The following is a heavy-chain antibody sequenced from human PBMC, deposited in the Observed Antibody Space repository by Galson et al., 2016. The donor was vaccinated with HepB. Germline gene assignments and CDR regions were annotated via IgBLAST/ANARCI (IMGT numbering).Heavy chain of an antibody. J-gene: IGHJ4*02. CDR3: ARVWGGFSPH. CDR1: GFSISSGFH. Sequence: SETLSLTCTVSGFSISSGFHWGWIRQSPGKGLEFIGTVYHSGSAYPNPSLKSRVTLSVDTSKNQLSLRLSSVTAADTAVYYCARVWGGFSPHWGQGTLVTVSA. D-gene: IGHD2-21*01. CDR2: VYHSGSA. V-gene: IGHV4-38-2*02.